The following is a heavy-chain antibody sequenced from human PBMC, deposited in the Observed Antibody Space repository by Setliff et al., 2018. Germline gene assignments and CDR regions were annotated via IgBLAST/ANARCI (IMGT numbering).Heavy chain of an antibody. CDR1: GYTFTGYY. CDR2: INPNSGGT. V-gene: IGHV1-2*02. Sequence: ASVKVSCKASGYTFTGYYIHWVRQAPGQGLEYMGWINPNSGGTNYAPKFQGRVTMTRDTSISTVYMEVSRLRSDDTAVYFCARDGVDTRSSTDYRYYMDVWGKGTTVTVSS. D-gene: IGHD3-3*01. J-gene: IGHJ6*03. CDR3: ARDGVDTRSSTDYRYYMDV.